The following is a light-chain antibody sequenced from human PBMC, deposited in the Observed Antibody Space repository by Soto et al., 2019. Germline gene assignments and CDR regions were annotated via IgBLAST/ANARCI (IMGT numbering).Light chain of an antibody. V-gene: IGKV1-27*01. CDR1: QGISNY. Sequence: DIQMTQSPSSLSSSVRDRVTITCRASQGISNYLSWYQQKPGKVPKLLIYAASTLQSGVPSRFSGSGSGTDFTITSSSLQPEDVATYYCQKYDSAPWTFGQGTKVEIK. CDR3: QKYDSAPWT. CDR2: AAS. J-gene: IGKJ1*01.